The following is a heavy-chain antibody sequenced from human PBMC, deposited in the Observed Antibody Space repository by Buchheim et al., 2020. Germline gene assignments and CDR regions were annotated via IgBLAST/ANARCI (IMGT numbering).Heavy chain of an antibody. J-gene: IGHJ5*02. CDR3: AKDQEQSTMIVVVLGFDP. Sequence: EVQLLESGGGLVQPGGSLRLSCAASGFTFSSYAMSWVRQAPGKGLEWVSAISGSGGSTYYADSVNGRFTISRDNSKNTLYLQMNSLRAEDTAVYYCAKDQEQSTMIVVVLGFDPWGQGTL. D-gene: IGHD3-22*01. V-gene: IGHV3-23*01. CDR2: ISGSGGST. CDR1: GFTFSSYA.